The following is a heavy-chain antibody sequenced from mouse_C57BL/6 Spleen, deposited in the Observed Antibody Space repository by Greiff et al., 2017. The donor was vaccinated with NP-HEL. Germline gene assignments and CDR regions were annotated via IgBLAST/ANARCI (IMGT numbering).Heavy chain of an antibody. J-gene: IGHJ1*03. Sequence: EVKLVESGGDLVKPGGSLKLSCAASGFTFSSYGMSWVRQTPDKRLEWVATISSGGSYTYYLDSVKGRFTISRDNAKNTLYLQMSSLKSEDTAMYYCARTYGSSPCWYFDVWGTGTTVTVSS. CDR2: ISSGGSYT. CDR1: GFTFSSYG. V-gene: IGHV5-6*01. D-gene: IGHD1-1*01. CDR3: ARTYGSSPCWYFDV.